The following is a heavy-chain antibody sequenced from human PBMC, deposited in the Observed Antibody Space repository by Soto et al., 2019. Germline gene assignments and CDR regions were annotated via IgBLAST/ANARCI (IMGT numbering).Heavy chain of an antibody. CDR1: GFSLSTSGVG. CDR3: AHRPRIVGATRYWYVDL. J-gene: IGHJ2*01. CDR2: ISWDDGK. D-gene: IGHD1-26*01. Sequence: QITLKESGPTLVKPTQTLTLTCTFSGFSLSTSGVGVGWIRQPPGKALEWLALISWDDGKRYSPSLKSKPTITKDTSKNQVVLTLTNMDTLDKATYYCAHRPRIVGATRYWYVDLWGRGTLVTVSS. V-gene: IGHV2-5*02.